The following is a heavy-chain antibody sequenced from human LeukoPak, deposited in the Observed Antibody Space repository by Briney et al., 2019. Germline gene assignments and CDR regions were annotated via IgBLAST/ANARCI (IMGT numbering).Heavy chain of an antibody. J-gene: IGHJ3*02. CDR3: ARLIRQWLVMGAFDI. Sequence: GGSLRLSCAASGFTFDTYSMNWVRQAPGKGLEWVSSISVGSRYIFYADSVRGRFTISRHNAKNSLYLDMNSLRVEDTAVYYCARLIRQWLVMGAFDIWGQGTMVTVSS. CDR2: ISVGSRYI. CDR1: GFTFDTYS. V-gene: IGHV3-21*06. D-gene: IGHD6-19*01.